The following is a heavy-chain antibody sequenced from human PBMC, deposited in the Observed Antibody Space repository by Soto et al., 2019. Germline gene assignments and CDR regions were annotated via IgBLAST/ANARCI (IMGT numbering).Heavy chain of an antibody. D-gene: IGHD3-3*01. V-gene: IGHV1-18*01. CDR1: GYTFTSYG. CDR3: ARDTEYYDFWSGYYTAPDY. Sequence: ASVKVSCKASGYTFTSYGISWVRQAPGQGLEWMGWISAYNGNTNYAQKLQGRVTMTTDTSTSTAYMELRSLRSDDTAVYYCARDTEYYDFWSGYYTAPDYWGQGTLVTV. J-gene: IGHJ4*02. CDR2: ISAYNGNT.